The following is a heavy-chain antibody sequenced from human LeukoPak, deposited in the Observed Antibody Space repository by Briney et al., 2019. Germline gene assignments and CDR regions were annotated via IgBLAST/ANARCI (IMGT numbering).Heavy chain of an antibody. Sequence: AGGSLRLSCAASGFTFSSYVTSCVRQAPGKGLEWVSAISGSGGGTYYADSVKGRFTISRDNSKNTLYLQTNSLRAEDTAVYYCARRGATGTYYFDYWGQGTLVTVSS. D-gene: IGHD6-13*01. CDR1: GFTFSSYV. CDR3: ARRGATGTYYFDY. J-gene: IGHJ4*02. CDR2: ISGSGGGT. V-gene: IGHV3-23*01.